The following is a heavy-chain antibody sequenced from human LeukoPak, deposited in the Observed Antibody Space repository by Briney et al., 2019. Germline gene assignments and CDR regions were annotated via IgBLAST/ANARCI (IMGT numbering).Heavy chain of an antibody. Sequence: GGSLRLSCAASGFTFSSYGMHWVRQAPGKGLEWVTVISYDGSNKYYADSVKGRFTISRDNSKNTLYLQMNSLRAEDTAVYYCAKDHYYGSGSYYYPHDYWGQGTLVTVSS. CDR3: AKDHYYGSGSYYYPHDY. J-gene: IGHJ4*02. V-gene: IGHV3-30*18. CDR1: GFTFSSYG. D-gene: IGHD3-10*01. CDR2: ISYDGSNK.